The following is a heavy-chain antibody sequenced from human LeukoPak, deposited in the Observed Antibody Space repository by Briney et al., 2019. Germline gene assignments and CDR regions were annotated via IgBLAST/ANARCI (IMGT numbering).Heavy chain of an antibody. J-gene: IGHJ6*02. D-gene: IGHD2-15*01. CDR2: TSNDDGKQ. Sequence: PGGSLRLSCAASGFTFSSYGMHWVRQVRDKGLEWVAVTSNDDGKQYYADSVKGRFTISRDNSKNTLYLQMSSLRAEDTAVYFCVRGYSFGPYGMDVWGQGTTVTVSS. CDR3: VRGYSFGPYGMDV. V-gene: IGHV3-30*03. CDR1: GFTFSSYG.